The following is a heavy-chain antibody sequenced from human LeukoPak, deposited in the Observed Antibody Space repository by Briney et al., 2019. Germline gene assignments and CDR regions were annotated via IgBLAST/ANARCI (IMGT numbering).Heavy chain of an antibody. Sequence: PGGSLRLSCAASGFTFSSYAMSWVRQAPGKGLEWVSAISGSGGSTYYADSVKGRFTISRDNSKNTLDLQMNSLRAEDTAVYYCAKAGYTYYYGSGTQGSWGQGTLVTVSS. J-gene: IGHJ4*02. CDR1: GFTFSSYA. CDR2: ISGSGGST. D-gene: IGHD3-10*01. CDR3: AKAGYTYYYGSGTQGS. V-gene: IGHV3-23*01.